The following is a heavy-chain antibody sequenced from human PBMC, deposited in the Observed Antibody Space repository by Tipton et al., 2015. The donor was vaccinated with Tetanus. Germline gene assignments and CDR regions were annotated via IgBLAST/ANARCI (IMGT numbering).Heavy chain of an antibody. J-gene: IGHJ5*02. CDR2: IHYSGNT. Sequence: TLSLTCSVSGGSISSSDHYWGWIRQHPGKGLEWIGYIHYSGNTFYKPSLKSRVTISVDTSKKQFSLKMTSVTAADTAVYFCARASVTILRGVMIRGTGWFDPWGQGTLVTVSP. D-gene: IGHD3-10*01. V-gene: IGHV4-30-4*01. CDR3: ARASVTILRGVMIRGTGWFDP. CDR1: GGSISSSDHY.